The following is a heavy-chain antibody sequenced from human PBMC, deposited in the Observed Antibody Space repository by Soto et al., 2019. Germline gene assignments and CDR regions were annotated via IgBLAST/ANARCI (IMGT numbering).Heavy chain of an antibody. Sequence: SETLSLTCTVSGGSISSGNYYWSWIRQPPGKGLEWIGYIYHSGSTLYNPSLKSRVTISVDKSKNQFSLKLSSVTAADTAVYYCARDQLEGNWFDPWGQGTLVTVSS. CDR3: ARDQLEGNWFDP. CDR2: IYHSGST. J-gene: IGHJ5*02. V-gene: IGHV4-30-4*01. D-gene: IGHD1-1*01. CDR1: GGSISSGNYY.